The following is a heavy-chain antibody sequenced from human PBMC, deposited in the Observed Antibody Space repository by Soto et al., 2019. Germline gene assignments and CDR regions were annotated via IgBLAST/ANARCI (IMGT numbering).Heavy chain of an antibody. Sequence: PGGSPRLSCAASGFTFSSYAMSWVRQAPGKGLEWVSAISGSGGSTYYADSVKGRFTISRDNSKNTLYLQMNSLRAEDTAVYYCAKDPKATIYFDYWGQGTLVTVSS. J-gene: IGHJ4*02. CDR3: AKDPKATIYFDY. V-gene: IGHV3-23*01. D-gene: IGHD5-12*01. CDR1: GFTFSSYA. CDR2: ISGSGGST.